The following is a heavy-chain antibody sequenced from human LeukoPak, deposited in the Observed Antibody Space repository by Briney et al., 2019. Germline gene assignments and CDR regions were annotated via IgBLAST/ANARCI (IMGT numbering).Heavy chain of an antibody. CDR1: GYTFTGYY. J-gene: IGHJ6*03. V-gene: IGHV1-2*06. CDR3: ARVDTAMVTNYYYYYMDV. D-gene: IGHD5-18*01. Sequence: ASVKVSCKASGYTFTGYYMHWVRQAPGQGLEWMGRIIPNSGGTNYAQKFQGRVTMTRDTSISTAYVELSRLRSDDTAVYYCARVDTAMVTNYYYYYMDVWGKGTTVTVSS. CDR2: IIPNSGGT.